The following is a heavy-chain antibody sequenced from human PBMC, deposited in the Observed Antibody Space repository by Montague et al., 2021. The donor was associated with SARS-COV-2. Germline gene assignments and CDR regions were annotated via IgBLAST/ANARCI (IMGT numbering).Heavy chain of an antibody. J-gene: IGHJ5*02. CDR3: ARWYYGSGSYHH. D-gene: IGHD3-10*01. V-gene: IGHV4-38-2*01. Sequence: SETLSLTCSVSGYSISSGYYWGWIRQPPGKGLEWIGNIYHSGGTYYSPSLKSRVTVSVDTSNNQFSLGLGSVTAADTAVYYCARWYYGSGSYHHWGQGTLVTVSS. CDR1: GYSISSGYY. CDR2: IYHSGGT.